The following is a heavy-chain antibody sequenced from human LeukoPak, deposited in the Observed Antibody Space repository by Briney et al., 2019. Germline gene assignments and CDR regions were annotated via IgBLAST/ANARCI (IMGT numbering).Heavy chain of an antibody. D-gene: IGHD3-22*01. CDR2: ISGSGGSI. CDR3: AKDSGRDYYDSSGYYYPFDY. J-gene: IGHJ4*02. V-gene: IGHV3-23*01. Sequence: QTGGSLRLSCAASGFTFSSYAMSWVRQAPGKGLEWVSAISGSGGSIYYADSVKGRFTISRDNSKNTLYLQMNSLRAEDTAVYYCAKDSGRDYYDSSGYYYPFDYWGQGTLVTVSS. CDR1: GFTFSSYA.